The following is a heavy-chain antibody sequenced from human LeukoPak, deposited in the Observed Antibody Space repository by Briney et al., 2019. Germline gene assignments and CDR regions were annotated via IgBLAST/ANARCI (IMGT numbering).Heavy chain of an antibody. Sequence: GGSLRLSCSASGFTFSSYGMHWVRQAPGKGLKWVAFIRYDGNNKYYADSVKGRFTISRDNSKNTLYLQMSSLRADDTAVYYCAQLLDDNPIRWYFALWGRGTLVTVSS. CDR1: GFTFSSYG. CDR2: IRYDGNNK. CDR3: AQLLDDNPIRWYFAL. D-gene: IGHD1-14*01. J-gene: IGHJ2*01. V-gene: IGHV3-30*02.